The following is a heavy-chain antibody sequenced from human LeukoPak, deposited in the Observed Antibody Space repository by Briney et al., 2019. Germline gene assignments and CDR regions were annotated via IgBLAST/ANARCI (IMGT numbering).Heavy chain of an antibody. CDR1: GGSFSGYY. V-gene: IGHV4-34*01. Sequence: PSETLSLTCAVYGGSFSGYYWSWIRQPPGKGLEWIGSIYYSGSTYYNPSLKSRVTISVDTSKNQFSLKLGSVTAADTAVYYCARTTVTTSIYYYYYMDVWGKGTTVTVSS. J-gene: IGHJ6*03. CDR3: ARTTVTTSIYYYYYMDV. CDR2: IYYSGST. D-gene: IGHD4-17*01.